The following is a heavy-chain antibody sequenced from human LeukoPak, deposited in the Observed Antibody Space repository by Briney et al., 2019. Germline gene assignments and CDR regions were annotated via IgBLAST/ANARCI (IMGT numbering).Heavy chain of an antibody. D-gene: IGHD6-13*01. J-gene: IGHJ4*02. Sequence: PGGSLRLSCAVSGFTFSGFWMSWSRQAPGKGLEWVASINSDGSEGYYADVVKGRFTISRDNAKNSLYLQINSLRAEDTAVYYCAKAQDPIAAAGTSPFDYWGQGTLVTVSS. CDR2: INSDGSEG. V-gene: IGHV3-7*03. CDR1: GFTFSGFW. CDR3: AKAQDPIAAAGTSPFDY.